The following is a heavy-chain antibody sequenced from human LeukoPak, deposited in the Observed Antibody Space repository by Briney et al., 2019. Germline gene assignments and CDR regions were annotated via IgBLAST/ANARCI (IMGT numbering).Heavy chain of an antibody. CDR2: IIPILGIA. J-gene: IGHJ4*02. CDR3: ARDLITMVRGVIITYFDY. Sequence: SVKVSCKASGGTFSSYAISWVRQAPGQGLEWMGRIIPILGIANYAQKLQGRVTMTTDTSTSTAYMELRSLRSDDTAVYYCARDLITMVRGVIITYFDYWGQGALVTVSS. V-gene: IGHV1-69*04. D-gene: IGHD3-10*01. CDR1: GGTFSSYA.